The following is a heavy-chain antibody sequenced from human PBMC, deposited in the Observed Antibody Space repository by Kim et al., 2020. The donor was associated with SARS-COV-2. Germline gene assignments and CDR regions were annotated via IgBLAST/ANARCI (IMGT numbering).Heavy chain of an antibody. Sequence: GGSLRLSCAAAAFIDSSTYLIWVRQPPGKGLEWVSSFYDATRTFYADSVKGRFTISRDFSRNTLYLQMNSLRAEDTAVYYCATFGFWGQGTLVTVSS. CDR2: FYDATRT. J-gene: IGHJ4*02. CDR3: ATFGF. CDR1: AFIDSSTY. V-gene: IGHV3-53*01.